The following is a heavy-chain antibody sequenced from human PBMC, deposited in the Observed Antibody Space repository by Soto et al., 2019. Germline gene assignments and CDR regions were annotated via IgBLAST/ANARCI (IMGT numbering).Heavy chain of an antibody. CDR2: VSHDGKTE. J-gene: IGHJ3*01. Sequence: QVQLVESGGGVVQPGRSLRLSCAASGFTFSSYAMHWVRQAPGKGLEWVAVVSHDGKTEYHAASVKGRFTISRDTSANILSLQMNSLRDEDTAVYYCGREPYISGRYYGGCDVWGQGTMVTVSS. CDR3: GREPYISGRYYGGCDV. V-gene: IGHV3-30*04. D-gene: IGHD3-10*01. CDR1: GFTFSSYA.